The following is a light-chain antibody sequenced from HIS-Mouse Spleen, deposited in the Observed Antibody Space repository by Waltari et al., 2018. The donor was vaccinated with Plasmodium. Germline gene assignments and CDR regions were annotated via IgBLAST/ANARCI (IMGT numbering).Light chain of an antibody. V-gene: IGLV3-1*01. CDR3: QAWDSSTVV. Sequence: SYELTQPPSVSVSPGQTASITCSGDKLGANYAFWYQQKPGQSPVLVIYQDSKRPSGIPERFSGSNSGNTATLTISGTQAMDEADYYCQAWDSSTVVFGGGTKLTVL. CDR1: KLGANY. CDR2: QDS. J-gene: IGLJ2*01.